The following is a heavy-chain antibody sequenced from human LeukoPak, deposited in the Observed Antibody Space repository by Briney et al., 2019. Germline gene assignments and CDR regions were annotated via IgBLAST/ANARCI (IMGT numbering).Heavy chain of an antibody. Sequence: ASVKVSCKASGYTFTSYAMNWVRQAPGQGLEWMGWINTNTGNPTYAQGFTGRFVFSLDTSVSTAYLQISSLKAEDTAVYYCARRPPQAAVGRFGYHYYMDVWGKGTTVTVSS. CDR3: ARRPPQAAVGRFGYHYYMDV. CDR2: INTNTGNP. J-gene: IGHJ6*03. CDR1: GYTFTSYA. D-gene: IGHD6-13*01. V-gene: IGHV7-4-1*02.